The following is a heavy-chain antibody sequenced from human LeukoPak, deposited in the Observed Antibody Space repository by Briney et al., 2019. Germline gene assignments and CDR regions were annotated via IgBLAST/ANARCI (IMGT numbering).Heavy chain of an antibody. D-gene: IGHD3/OR15-3a*01. CDR2: LYSGGST. CDR3: VRMGAPGSDWLSPFGY. Sequence: GGSLRLSCEVSGFTVSNNHRNWVRQAPGKGLEWVSALYSGGSTYYADSVKGRFTMSGDNTKNTLYLQMNSLGAEDTAVYYCVRMGAPGSDWLSPFGYWGQGTLVTVSS. CDR1: GFTVSNNH. V-gene: IGHV3-66*01. J-gene: IGHJ4*02.